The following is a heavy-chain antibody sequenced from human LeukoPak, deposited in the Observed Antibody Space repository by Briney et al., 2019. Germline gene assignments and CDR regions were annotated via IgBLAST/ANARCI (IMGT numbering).Heavy chain of an antibody. CDR3: ARHVRTGYNLLDH. CDR2: IYFSGTS. Sequence: SETLSLTYTVSGGFISNYYWSWIRQPPGKGLEWIGYIYFSGTSYYSPSLKSRVTMSVDTSKNQFSLKLKSVTAADTAVYYCARHVRTGYNLLDHWGQGTLVTVSS. V-gene: IGHV4-59*08. CDR1: GGFISNYY. J-gene: IGHJ5*02. D-gene: IGHD5-24*01.